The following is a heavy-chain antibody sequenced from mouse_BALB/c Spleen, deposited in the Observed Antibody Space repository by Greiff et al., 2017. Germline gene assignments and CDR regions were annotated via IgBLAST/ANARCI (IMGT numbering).Heavy chain of an antibody. CDR1: GFTFSDYY. V-gene: IGHV5-4*02. D-gene: IGHD1-1*01. CDR2: ISDGGSYT. CDR3: AGAACYYGYAMDY. J-gene: IGHJ4*01. Sequence: EVKLVESGGGLVKPGGSLKLSCAASGFTFSDYYMYWVRQTPEKRLEWVATISDGGSYTYYPDSVKGRFTITRDNAKNNLYLQMSSLTSEDTAVYDCAGAACYYGYAMDYWGQGTSVTVSS.